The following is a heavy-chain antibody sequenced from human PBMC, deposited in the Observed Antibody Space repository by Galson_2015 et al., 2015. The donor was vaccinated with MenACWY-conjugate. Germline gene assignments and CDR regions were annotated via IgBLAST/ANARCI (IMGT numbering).Heavy chain of an antibody. Sequence: SLSLSCAASGFSFNAYSMNWVRQAPGKGLEWVSWIGTKDTEMQYMDSVKGRFSISRANVKNSLYLEMNSLRDEDTAVFYCARGSKTYPAYCGGDCCHWGRGTLVTVFS. D-gene: IGHD2-21*02. V-gene: IGHV3-48*02. CDR2: IGTKDTEM. CDR1: GFSFNAYS. J-gene: IGHJ4*02. CDR3: ARGSKTYPAYCGGDCCH.